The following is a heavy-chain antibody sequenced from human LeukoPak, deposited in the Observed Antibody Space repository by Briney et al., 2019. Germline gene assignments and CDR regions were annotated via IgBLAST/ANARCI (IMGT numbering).Heavy chain of an antibody. V-gene: IGHV3-30*18. J-gene: IGHJ4*02. D-gene: IGHD2-2*01. CDR1: GFTFNNYG. Sequence: GKSLRLSCAASGFTFNNYGMHWVRQAPGKGLEWVAVISYDGRNKHYPDSVKGRFTISRDISTDTLWLQMDSLRTEDTAVYYCAKGPLRGSAAAIDYWGQGTLVTVSS. CDR3: AKGPLRGSAAAIDY. CDR2: ISYDGRNK.